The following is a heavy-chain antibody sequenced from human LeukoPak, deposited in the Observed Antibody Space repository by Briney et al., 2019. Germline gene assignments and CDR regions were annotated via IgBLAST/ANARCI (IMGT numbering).Heavy chain of an antibody. CDR1: GFSVSDNY. V-gene: IGHV3-66*04. CDR2: LYSGDST. Sequence: GGSLRLSCAAYGFSVSDNYMSWVRQAPRKGPEWVSVLYSGDSTYYADSVKGRFTISRDNSKNMVYLQMTNLRVEDTALYYCARHQISSGYYFGLESPFDYWGRGTLVTVSS. D-gene: IGHD3-10*01. J-gene: IGHJ4*02. CDR3: ARHQISSGYYFGLESPFDY.